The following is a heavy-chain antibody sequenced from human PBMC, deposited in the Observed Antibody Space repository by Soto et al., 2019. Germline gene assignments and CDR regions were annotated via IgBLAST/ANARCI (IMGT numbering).Heavy chain of an antibody. CDR2: IYYSGST. CDR3: ARDLTATGHFDY. D-gene: IGHD2-21*02. CDR1: GGSISSGDYY. Sequence: SETLSLTCTVSGGSISSGDYYWSWIRQPPGKGLEWIGYIYYSGSTYYNPSLKSRVTISVDTSKNQFSLKLSSVTAADTAVYYCARDLTATGHFDYWGQGTLVTVSS. J-gene: IGHJ4*02. V-gene: IGHV4-30-4*01.